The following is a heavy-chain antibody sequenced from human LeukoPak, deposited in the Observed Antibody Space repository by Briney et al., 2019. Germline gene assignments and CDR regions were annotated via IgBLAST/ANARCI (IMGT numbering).Heavy chain of an antibody. CDR1: GFTFSRNG. J-gene: IGHJ4*02. Sequence: GGTLRLSCAASGFTFSRNGMTWVRQAPGKGLEWVSAISGSGGSTYYADSVKGRFTISRDNSKNTLYLQMNSLRAEDTAVYYCARDRGSGLDYWGQGTLVTVSS. CDR3: ARDRGSGLDY. D-gene: IGHD3-10*01. CDR2: ISGSGGST. V-gene: IGHV3-23*01.